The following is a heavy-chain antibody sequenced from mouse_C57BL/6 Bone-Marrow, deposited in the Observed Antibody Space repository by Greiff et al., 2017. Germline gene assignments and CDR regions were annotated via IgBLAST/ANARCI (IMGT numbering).Heavy chain of an antibody. V-gene: IGHV1-59*01. CDR1: GYTFTSYW. CDR3: ARRRDCYFDY. J-gene: IGHJ2*01. CDR2: IDPSDSYT. Sequence: QLQLQQPGAELVRPGTSVKLSCKASGYTFTSYWLHWVKQRPGQGLEWIGVIDPSDSYTNYNQKFKGKSTLTVDTSSSTAYMQLSSMPSEDSAVYYCARRRDCYFDYWGQGTTLTVSS. D-gene: IGHD3-3*01.